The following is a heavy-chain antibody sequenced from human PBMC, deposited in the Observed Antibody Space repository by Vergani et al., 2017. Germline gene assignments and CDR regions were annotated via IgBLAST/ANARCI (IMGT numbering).Heavy chain of an antibody. CDR2: IYYSGST. V-gene: IGHV4-59*01. Sequence: QVQLQESGPGLVKPSETLSLTCTVSGGSISSYYWSWIRQPPGKGLEWIGYIYYSGSTNYNPSLKSRVTISVDTSKNQFSRKLSSVTAADTAVYYCARTTGYHWDDWFDPWGQGTLVTVSS. CDR1: GGSISSYY. CDR3: ARTTGYHWDDWFDP. J-gene: IGHJ5*02. D-gene: IGHD1-1*01.